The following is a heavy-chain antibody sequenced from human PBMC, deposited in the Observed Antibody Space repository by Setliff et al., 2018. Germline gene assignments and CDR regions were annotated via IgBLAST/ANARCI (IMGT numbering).Heavy chain of an antibody. CDR1: GFTFSTYV. Sequence: GGSLRLSCAASGFTFSTYVMTWVRQAPGKGLEWVSSIHGEGINTYYADSVKGRFTISRDNSKNTLFLQMNSLRADDTAVYYCMKKIIAGGGPPYDYFDYWGQGTLVPVSS. CDR2: IHGEGINT. D-gene: IGHD1-26*01. CDR3: MKKIIAGGGPPYDYFDY. J-gene: IGHJ4*02. V-gene: IGHV3-23*01.